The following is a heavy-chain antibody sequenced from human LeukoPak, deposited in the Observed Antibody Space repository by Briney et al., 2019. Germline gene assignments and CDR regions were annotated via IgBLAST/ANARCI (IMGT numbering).Heavy chain of an antibody. CDR1: GFPFSSYW. D-gene: IGHD5-24*01. CDR2: IKQDGSKK. J-gene: IGHJ4*02. V-gene: IGHV3-7*04. CDR3: TRVGYIDEGIDY. Sequence: GGSLRLSRVASGFPFSSYWMTWVRQAPGKGLEWVANIKQDGSKKSYADSVKGRFTISRDNAKNSLYLQMNSLRAEDTAIYYCTRVGYIDEGIDYWGQGTLVTVSS.